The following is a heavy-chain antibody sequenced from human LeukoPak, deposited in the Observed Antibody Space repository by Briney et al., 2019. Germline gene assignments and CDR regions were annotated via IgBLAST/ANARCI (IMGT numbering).Heavy chain of an antibody. Sequence: SETLSLTCTVSGGSISSGSYYWGWIRQPPGKGLEWIGSLYYSGNTYYNPSLKSRVTISVDTSKNQFSLKLRSVTAADTAVYYCARLKSRLAAIDIWGQGTMVTVSS. D-gene: IGHD3-9*01. CDR1: GGSISSGSYY. J-gene: IGHJ3*02. CDR2: LYYSGNT. CDR3: ARLKSRLAAIDI. V-gene: IGHV4-39*01.